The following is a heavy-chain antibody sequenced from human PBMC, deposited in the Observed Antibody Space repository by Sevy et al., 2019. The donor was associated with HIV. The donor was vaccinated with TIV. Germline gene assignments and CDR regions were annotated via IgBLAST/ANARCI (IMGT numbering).Heavy chain of an antibody. J-gene: IGHJ4*02. CDR2: ISSGGII. CDR1: GFIFSSYD. V-gene: IGHV3-48*02. D-gene: IGHD7-27*01. Sequence: GGSLRLSCAASGFIFSSYDMNWIRQAPGRGLECLAYISSGGIIYYTDVAKGRFTISGDNVKNSVYLQMNSLRDDDSAIYYCARDRAWGPDAWGQGTLVTVSS. CDR3: ARDRAWGPDA.